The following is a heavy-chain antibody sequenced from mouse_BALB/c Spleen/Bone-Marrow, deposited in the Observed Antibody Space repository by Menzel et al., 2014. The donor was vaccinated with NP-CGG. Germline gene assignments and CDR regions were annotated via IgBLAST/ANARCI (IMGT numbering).Heavy chain of an antibody. CDR2: IRNKAYGYTT. CDR1: GFTFTDYY. CDR3: ARFPMDY. Sequence: EVKVVESGGGLVQPGGSLRLSCTTSGFTFTDYYMSWVRPPPGKALEWLAFIRNKAYGYTTEYSASVRGRFTISRDNSQSILYLQMNTLRAEDSATYYCARFPMDYWGQGTSVTVSS. J-gene: IGHJ4*01. V-gene: IGHV7-3*02.